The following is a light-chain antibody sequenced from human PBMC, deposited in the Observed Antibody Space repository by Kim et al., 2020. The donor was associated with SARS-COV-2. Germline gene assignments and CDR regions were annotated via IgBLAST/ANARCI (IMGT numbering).Light chain of an antibody. V-gene: IGKV3-20*01. J-gene: IGKJ1*01. CDR2: GAS. Sequence: SPGERATLPCRASQGVSSSYLAWYQQKPGQAPRLLIYGASSRATGIPDGFSGSGSGTDFTLTISRLEPEDFAVYYCQQYGSSRTFGQGTKVDIK. CDR3: QQYGSSRT. CDR1: QGVSSSY.